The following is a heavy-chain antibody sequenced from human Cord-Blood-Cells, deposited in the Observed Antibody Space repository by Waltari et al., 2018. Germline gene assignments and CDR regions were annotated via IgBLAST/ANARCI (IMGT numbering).Heavy chain of an antibody. Sequence: EVQLLESGGGLVQPGGSLRLSCAASGFTFSSYAMSWVRQAPGKGLEWVSAISGSGGSTYSADSVKGRFTISRDNSKNTLYLQMNSLRAGDTAVYYCAKGGSSGWLNFDYWGQGTLVTVSS. J-gene: IGHJ4*02. V-gene: IGHV3-23*01. D-gene: IGHD6-19*01. CDR3: AKGGSSGWLNFDY. CDR1: GFTFSSYA. CDR2: ISGSGGST.